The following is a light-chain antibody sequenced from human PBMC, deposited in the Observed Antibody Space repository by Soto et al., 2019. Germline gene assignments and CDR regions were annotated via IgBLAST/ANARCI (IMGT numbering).Light chain of an antibody. CDR3: QQSYSTPWT. CDR2: AAS. J-gene: IGKJ1*01. Sequence: DIQMTQSPSSLSATVGDRVTITCRASQSISNYLNWYQQKPGKAPKLLIYAASSLRSGVPSRFSGSGSGTDFTLTISSLQPEDFATYYCQQSYSTPWTLGQGTKVDIK. CDR1: QSISNY. V-gene: IGKV1-39*01.